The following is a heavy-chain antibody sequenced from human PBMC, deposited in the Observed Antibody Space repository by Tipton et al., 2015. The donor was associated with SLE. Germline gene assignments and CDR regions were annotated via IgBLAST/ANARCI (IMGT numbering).Heavy chain of an antibody. CDR3: ARDSAVNFWYFDL. Sequence: TLSLTCTVSGASISTHYWSWIRQPPGKGLEWIGYISYTGNTNFNPSLKSRATMSVATSKNQFSLRLTSVTAADTAMYYCARDSAVNFWYFDLWGRGTLVTVSS. V-gene: IGHV4-59*11. J-gene: IGHJ2*01. CDR2: ISYTGNT. CDR1: GASISTHY.